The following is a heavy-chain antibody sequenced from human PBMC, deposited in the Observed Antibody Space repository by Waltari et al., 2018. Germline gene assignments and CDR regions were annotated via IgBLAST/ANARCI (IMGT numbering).Heavy chain of an antibody. CDR2: IITPIFAAP. CDR1: GGTFSSYS. J-gene: IGHJ6*04. D-gene: IGHD3-16*01. Sequence: QVQLVQSGAEVRKPGSSVKVSCRASGGTFSSYSITWVRQAPGQGLEWMVGIITPIFAAPDYEQKFQGRLTITTDASTTTAYMELSSLTSEDTAVYYCARGTYEFAWGASWDVWGEGTTVTVSS. CDR3: ARGTYEFAWGASWDV. V-gene: IGHV1-69*05.